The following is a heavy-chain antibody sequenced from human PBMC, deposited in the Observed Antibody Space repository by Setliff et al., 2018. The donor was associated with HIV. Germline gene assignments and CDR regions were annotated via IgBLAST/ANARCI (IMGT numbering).Heavy chain of an antibody. CDR3: ARDRRGYDYGSGSCYMDV. CDR2: IYTSGIT. Sequence: SETLSLTCTVSGDSISSYYWSWIRQPPGKGLEWIGYIYTSGITDYNPYLTSRVTISGDTSKNQFPLKLSSVTAADTAVYYCARDRRGYDYGSGSCYMDVWGTGTTVTVSS. V-gene: IGHV4-4*08. J-gene: IGHJ6*03. D-gene: IGHD3-10*01. CDR1: GDSISSYY.